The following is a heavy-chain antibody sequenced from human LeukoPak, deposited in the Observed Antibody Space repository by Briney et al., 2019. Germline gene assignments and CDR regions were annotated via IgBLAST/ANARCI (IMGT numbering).Heavy chain of an antibody. V-gene: IGHV4-59*08. D-gene: IGHD1-26*01. CDR1: GGSISSYY. CDR3: AGWYGGAYFFDY. CDR2: IYYSGST. J-gene: IGHJ4*02. Sequence: SETLSVTCTVSGGSISSYYWSWIRQPPGKGLEWIGYIYYSGSTSYNPSLKSRVTVSVDTYKNQFSLKLSSVTAADTAVYYCAGWYGGAYFFDYWGQGTLVTVSS.